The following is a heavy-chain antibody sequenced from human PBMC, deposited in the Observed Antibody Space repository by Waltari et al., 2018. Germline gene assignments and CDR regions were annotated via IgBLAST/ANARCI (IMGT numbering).Heavy chain of an antibody. CDR1: GYSISSGYY. CDR3: ARVLQTPWELEGLDY. V-gene: IGHV4-38-2*01. J-gene: IGHJ4*02. Sequence: QVQLQESGPGLVKPSETLSLTCAVSGYSISSGYYWGWIRQPPGKGLEWIGSIYHSGSTYYNPSLKSRVTLSVDTSKNQFSLKLSSVTAADTAVYYCARVLQTPWELEGLDYWGQGTLVTVSS. CDR2: IYHSGST. D-gene: IGHD1-26*01.